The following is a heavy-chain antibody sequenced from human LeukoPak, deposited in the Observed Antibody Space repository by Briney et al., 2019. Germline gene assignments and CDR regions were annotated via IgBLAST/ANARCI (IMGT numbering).Heavy chain of an antibody. Sequence: QPGGSLRLSCAASGFTFSNYGMHYVRQAPGKGLEWIAVISEDGRNKNFADSVKGRFTISRDNSHNTLSLQMNSLKPEDTGVYYCAKDRETTASGTFDYWGQGTLVTVSS. CDR3: AKDRETTASGTFDY. D-gene: IGHD6-13*01. V-gene: IGHV3-30*18. CDR2: ISEDGRNK. J-gene: IGHJ4*02. CDR1: GFTFSNYG.